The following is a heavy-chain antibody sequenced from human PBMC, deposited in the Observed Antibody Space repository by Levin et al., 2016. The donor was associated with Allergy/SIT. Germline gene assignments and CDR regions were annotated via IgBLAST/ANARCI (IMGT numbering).Heavy chain of an antibody. Sequence: VRQMPGKGLEWVAVISYDGSNKYYADSVKGRFTISRDNSKNTLYLQMNSLRAEDTAVYYCAKDLGRPRGSSGYPQVFDYWGQGTLVTVSS. J-gene: IGHJ4*02. V-gene: IGHV3-30*18. CDR3: AKDLGRPRGSSGYPQVFDY. D-gene: IGHD3-22*01. CDR2: ISYDGSNK.